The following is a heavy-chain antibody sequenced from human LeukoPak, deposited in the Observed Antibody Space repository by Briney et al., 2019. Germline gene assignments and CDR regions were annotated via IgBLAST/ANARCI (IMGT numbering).Heavy chain of an antibody. CDR2: ITPSGSIS. J-gene: IGHJ5*02. CDR3: ARDLDWGAFDA. D-gene: IGHD3-9*01. V-gene: IGHV3-23*01. CDR1: GFTFSRHG. Sequence: GGTLRLSCAASGFTFSRHGINGVRQAPGRGLEWVSGITPSGSISYYADSVKGRFTISRDNSKNTVSLHMNSLRAEDTALYYCARDLDWGAFDAWGQGTLVTVSS.